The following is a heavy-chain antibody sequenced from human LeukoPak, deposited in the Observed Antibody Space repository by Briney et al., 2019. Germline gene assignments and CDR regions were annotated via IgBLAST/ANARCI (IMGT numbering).Heavy chain of an antibody. Sequence: PGGSLRLSCAASGFTFSSYGMHWVRQAPGKGLEWVAFIRYDGSNKYYADSVKGRFTISRDNSKNTLYLQMNSLRAEDTAVCYCATQETYYDFWSGYYTDYYMDVWGKGTTVTVSS. V-gene: IGHV3-30*02. CDR1: GFTFSSYG. CDR3: ATQETYYDFWSGYYTDYYMDV. J-gene: IGHJ6*03. D-gene: IGHD3-3*01. CDR2: IRYDGSNK.